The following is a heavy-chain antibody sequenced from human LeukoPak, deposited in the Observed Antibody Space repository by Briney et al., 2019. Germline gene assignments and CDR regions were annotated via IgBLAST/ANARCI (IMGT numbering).Heavy chain of an antibody. CDR2: INPGGSSI. J-gene: IGHJ4*02. CDR3: ARSNQADDY. Sequence: GGSLRLSCAASGFTFSSYWMHWVRQVPGKGLVWVARINPGGSSITSADSVEGRFTISRDNAKNTLYLQMYRPRVEDTGVYYCARSNQADDYWGQGTLVTVSS. D-gene: IGHD1-14*01. V-gene: IGHV3-74*01. CDR1: GFTFSSYW.